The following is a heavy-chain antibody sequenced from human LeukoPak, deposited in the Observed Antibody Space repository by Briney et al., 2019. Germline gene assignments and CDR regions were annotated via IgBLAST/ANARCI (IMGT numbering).Heavy chain of an antibody. CDR1: GDSISSSRYY. CDR3: ARASKYSSGWYLTFDF. V-gene: IGHV4-39*01. D-gene: IGHD6-19*01. J-gene: IGHJ4*02. Sequence: SETLSLTCTVSGDSISSSRYYWGWIRQPPGKGLEWIGSMYYSGSTYYNPSLKSRVTISVDTSKNQFSLKLNSVTAADMAVYYCARASKYSSGWYLTFDFWGQGTLVSVSS. CDR2: MYYSGST.